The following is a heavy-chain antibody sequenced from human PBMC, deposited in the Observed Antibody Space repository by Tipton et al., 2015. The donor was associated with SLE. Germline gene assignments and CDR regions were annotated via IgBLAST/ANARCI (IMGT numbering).Heavy chain of an antibody. Sequence: SLRLSCTASGFTFSSYWMHWVRQAPGKGLVWVSRINTDGSGTSYADSVRGRFTISRDNAKNSLSLQMDNLRPEDTALYYCVKGAAVGPYDYWGQGTRVTVSS. CDR2: INTDGSGT. CDR3: VKGAAVGPYDY. J-gene: IGHJ4*02. CDR1: GFTFSSYW. V-gene: IGHV3-74*01. D-gene: IGHD6-13*01.